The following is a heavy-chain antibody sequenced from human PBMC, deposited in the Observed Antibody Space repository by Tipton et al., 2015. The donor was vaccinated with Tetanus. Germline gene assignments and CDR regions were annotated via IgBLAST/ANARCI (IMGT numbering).Heavy chain of an antibody. V-gene: IGHV4-31*03. CDR2: IYYSGST. J-gene: IGHJ4*02. Sequence: TLSLTCTVSGDSISRGGYFWNWIRQRPGKGPEWIGYIYYSGSTYYSPSLKSRVTISLDTSKNEFSLTLSSVTAADTAVYYCARGTGDYWGQGTLVTVSS. CDR1: GDSISRGGYF. CDR3: ARGTGDY. D-gene: IGHD1-14*01.